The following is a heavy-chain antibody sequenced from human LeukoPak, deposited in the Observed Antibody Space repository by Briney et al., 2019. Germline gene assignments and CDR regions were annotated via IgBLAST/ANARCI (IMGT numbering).Heavy chain of an antibody. CDR2: IYSGGGTTK. CDR1: GFTFSSYA. V-gene: IGHV3-23*03. CDR3: VVILVPGGVWHFDL. D-gene: IGHD2-2*01. Sequence: GSLRLSCAATGFTFSSYAMSWVRQAPGKGLEWVAIIYSGGGTTKYYAESVKDRFTITRDDSRDTLYLQMNSLRAEDTAVYYCVVILVPGGVWHFDLWGRGTLVTVSS. J-gene: IGHJ2*01.